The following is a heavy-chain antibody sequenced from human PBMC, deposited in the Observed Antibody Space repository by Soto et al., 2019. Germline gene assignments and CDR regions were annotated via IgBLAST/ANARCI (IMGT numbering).Heavy chain of an antibody. CDR2: INHSGST. Sequence: SETLSLTCAVYGGSFSGYYWSWIRQPPGKGLEWIGEINHSGSTNYNPSLKSRVTISVDTSKNQFSLKMSSVTAADTAVYYCARNHLIYCSGGSCSTSYYYMDVWGKGTTVTVSS. CDR1: GGSFSGYY. D-gene: IGHD2-15*01. J-gene: IGHJ6*03. CDR3: ARNHLIYCSGGSCSTSYYYMDV. V-gene: IGHV4-34*01.